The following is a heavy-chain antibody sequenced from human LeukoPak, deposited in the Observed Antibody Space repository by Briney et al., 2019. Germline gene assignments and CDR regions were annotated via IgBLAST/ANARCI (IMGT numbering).Heavy chain of an antibody. Sequence: SETLSLTCTVSGGSISSYYWSWIQQPPGKGLEWIGYIYYSGSTNYNPSLKSRVTISVDTSKNQFSLKLSSVTAADTAVYYCARASALGRYYDSSGYPRTDAFDIWGQGTMVTVSS. CDR2: IYYSGST. CDR1: GGSISSYY. V-gene: IGHV4-59*01. CDR3: ARASALGRYYDSSGYPRTDAFDI. J-gene: IGHJ3*02. D-gene: IGHD3-22*01.